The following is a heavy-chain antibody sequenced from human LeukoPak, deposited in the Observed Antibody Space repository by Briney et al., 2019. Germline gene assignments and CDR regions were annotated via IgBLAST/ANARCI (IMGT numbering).Heavy chain of an antibody. Sequence: GGSLRLSCAASGFTFSSYSMNWVRQAPGKGVEWVSAISSTGSTIFYADSLKGRFTISRDNAKNSLYLQMTSLRAEDTAVYYCARPGPATTNSSGMDVWGQGTTVTVSS. CDR3: ARPGPATTNSSGMDV. D-gene: IGHD1-26*01. CDR1: GFTFSSYS. V-gene: IGHV3-21*01. J-gene: IGHJ6*02. CDR2: ISSTGSTI.